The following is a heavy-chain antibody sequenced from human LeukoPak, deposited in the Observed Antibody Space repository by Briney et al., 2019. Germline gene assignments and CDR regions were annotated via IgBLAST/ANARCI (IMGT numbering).Heavy chain of an antibody. D-gene: IGHD3-9*01. J-gene: IGHJ4*02. CDR3: ARYDILTGYRVFDS. CDR2: IYTSGST. CDR1: GDSITGYH. V-gene: IGHV4-4*07. Sequence: SETLSLTCTVSGDSITGYHWTWIRQPAGKGLEWIGRIYTSGSTNYNSSLKSRVTMSIDTSKNQFSLKLSSVTAADTAVYYCARYDILTGYRVFDSWGKGTLVTVSS.